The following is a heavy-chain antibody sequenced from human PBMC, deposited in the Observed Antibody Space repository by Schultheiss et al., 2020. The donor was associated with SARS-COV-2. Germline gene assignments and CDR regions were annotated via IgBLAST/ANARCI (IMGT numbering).Heavy chain of an antibody. CDR2: IWYDGSNK. D-gene: IGHD3-10*01. CDR1: GFTFSSYG. V-gene: IGHV3-33*03. CDR3: SAYYNSGTSNV. J-gene: IGHJ6*04. Sequence: GGSLRLSCAASGFTFSSYGMHWVRQAPGKGLEWVAVIWYDGSNKYYADSVKGRFTISRDNAKNTLYLQMNSLKTEDTAVYYCSAYYNSGTSNVWGKGTSVTVSS.